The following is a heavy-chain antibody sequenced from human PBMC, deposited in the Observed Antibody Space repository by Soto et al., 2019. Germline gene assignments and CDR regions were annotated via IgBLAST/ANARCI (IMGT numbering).Heavy chain of an antibody. D-gene: IGHD2-2*01. CDR3: ARDDHIVVIPTSLGAIDV. CDR1: GGSISSNKW. J-gene: IGHJ6*02. Sequence: PSETLSLTCAVYGGSISSNKWWSWVRQPPGKGLEWIGEIYHSGSTNYNPSLKSRVTISLDKSKNQFSLELTSVTAADSAVYYCARDDHIVVIPTSLGAIDVWGQGTTVTVSS. V-gene: IGHV4-4*02. CDR2: IYHSGST.